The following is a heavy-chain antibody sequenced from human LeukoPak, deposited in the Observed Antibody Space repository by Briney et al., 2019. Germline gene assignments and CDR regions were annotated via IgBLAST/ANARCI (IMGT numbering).Heavy chain of an antibody. CDR3: AGTYSSGWYYFDY. D-gene: IGHD6-19*01. CDR1: GFTFSSYN. CDR2: ISSSSSYI. J-gene: IGHJ4*02. V-gene: IGHV3-21*05. Sequence: GGSLRLSCAASGFTFSSYNMNWVRQAPGTGLEWVSYISSSSSYIYYADSVKGRFTISRDNAKNSLYLQMNSLRAEDTAVYYCAGTYSSGWYYFDYWGQGTLVTVSS.